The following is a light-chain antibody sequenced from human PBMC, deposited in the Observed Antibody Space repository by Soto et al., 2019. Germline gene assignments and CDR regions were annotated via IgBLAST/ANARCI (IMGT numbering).Light chain of an antibody. Sequence: QMTQSPASLSASVGDRVTITCRASQSISTYLNWYQHKPGKAPKVLINGASRLHTGVPSRFSGSGSGTDFTLTIRSLQPEDCATYFCKQNNRLPRTFGQGTKVDIK. CDR3: KQNNRLPRT. V-gene: IGKV1-39*01. CDR2: GAS. J-gene: IGKJ1*01. CDR1: QSISTY.